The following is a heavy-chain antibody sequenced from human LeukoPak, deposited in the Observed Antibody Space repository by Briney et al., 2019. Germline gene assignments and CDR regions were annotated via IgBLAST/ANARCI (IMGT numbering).Heavy chain of an antibody. J-gene: IGHJ4*02. D-gene: IGHD3-9*01. CDR3: TRGGVVGGRLAN. Sequence: PGGSLRLSCVASGFTLSDYWMGWVRQTPGKGLEWVANIKQDGSEKEYVESVKGRFTIPRDNAKNSVYLEMSSLRVEDTAVYYCTRGGVVGGRLANWGQGTLVTVSS. V-gene: IGHV3-7*01. CDR2: IKQDGSEK. CDR1: GFTLSDYW.